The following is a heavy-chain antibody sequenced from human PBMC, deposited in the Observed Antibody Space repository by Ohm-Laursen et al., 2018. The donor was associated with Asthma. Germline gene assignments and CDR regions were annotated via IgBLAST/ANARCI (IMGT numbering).Heavy chain of an antibody. D-gene: IGHD3-22*01. J-gene: IGHJ2*01. CDR3: ARLLISSAYYENWYFDL. CDR2: TYYSGNT. V-gene: IGHV4-59*01. Sequence: GTLSLTCTVSGGSISSYYWSWIRQPPGKGLEWIGYTYYSGNTNYNPSLNSRVTISVDTSKNHFSLKLSSVTAADTAVYYCARLLISSAYYENWYFDLWGRGTLVTVSS. CDR1: GGSISSYY.